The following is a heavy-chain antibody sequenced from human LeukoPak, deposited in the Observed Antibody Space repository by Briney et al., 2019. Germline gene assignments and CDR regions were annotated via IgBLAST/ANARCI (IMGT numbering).Heavy chain of an antibody. D-gene: IGHD5-18*01. CDR1: GYTFTSYD. CDR3: ARGLARTSMVTRGGVRFDY. V-gene: IGHV1-8*01. Sequence: ASVKVSCKASGYTFTSYDINWVRQATGQGLEWMGWMDPNSGNTGYAQKFQGRVTMTRNTSISTANMELSSLRSEDTAVYYCARGLARTSMVTRGGVRFDYWGQGTLVTVSS. CDR2: MDPNSGNT. J-gene: IGHJ4*02.